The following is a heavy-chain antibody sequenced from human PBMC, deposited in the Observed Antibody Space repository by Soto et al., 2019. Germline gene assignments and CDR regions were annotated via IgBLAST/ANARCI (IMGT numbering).Heavy chain of an antibody. CDR3: ARGVAVAGRDYYYGMDV. Sequence: GESLKISCAASGFAFSSYSMNWVRQAPGKGLEWVSYISSSSSTIYYADSVKGRFTISRDNAKNSLYLQMNSLRDEDTAVYYCARGVAVAGRDYYYGMDVWGQGTTVTVSS. V-gene: IGHV3-48*02. CDR1: GFAFSSYS. CDR2: ISSSSSTI. D-gene: IGHD6-19*01. J-gene: IGHJ6*02.